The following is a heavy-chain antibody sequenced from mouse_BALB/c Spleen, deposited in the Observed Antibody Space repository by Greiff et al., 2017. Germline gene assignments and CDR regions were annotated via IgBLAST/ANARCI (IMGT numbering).Heavy chain of an antibody. CDR1: GYTFTSYY. V-gene: IGHV1S81*02. D-gene: IGHD2-2*01. Sequence: QVQLKQSGAELVKPGASVKLSCKASGYTFTSYYMYWVKQRPGQGLEWIGEINPSNGGTNFNEKFKSKATLTVDKSSSTAYMQLSSLTSEDSAVYYCTRSGGYPYYYAMDYWGQGTSVTVSS. CDR2: INPSNGGT. CDR3: TRSGGYPYYYAMDY. J-gene: IGHJ4*01.